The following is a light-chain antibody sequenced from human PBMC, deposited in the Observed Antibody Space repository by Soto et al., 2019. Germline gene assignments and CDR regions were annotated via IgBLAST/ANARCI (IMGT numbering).Light chain of an antibody. CDR2: TAS. Sequence: DIPMTQSPSSLSASVGDRVTITCRASQTISTYLNWYQHKPGSAPKLLISTASTLQTGVPSRFTGSGSGAEFTLSISTLLPEDVATYYCQQSYETPRTFGQGTNVEI. V-gene: IGKV1-39*01. CDR1: QTISTY. J-gene: IGKJ1*01. CDR3: QQSYETPRT.